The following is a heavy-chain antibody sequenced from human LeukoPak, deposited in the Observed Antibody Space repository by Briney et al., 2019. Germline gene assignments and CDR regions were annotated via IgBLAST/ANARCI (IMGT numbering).Heavy chain of an antibody. CDR3: ARGLGSSWYWLDF. J-gene: IGHJ4*02. CDR1: GGSISSYY. Sequence: PSETLSLTCTVSGGSISSYYWSWIRQPAGKGLEWIGRIYKSGSTNYNPSLKSRVTMSVDTSKNQFSLELNSVTAADTAVYYCARGLGSSWYWLDFWGQGTLVTVSS. V-gene: IGHV4-4*07. D-gene: IGHD6-13*01. CDR2: IYKSGST.